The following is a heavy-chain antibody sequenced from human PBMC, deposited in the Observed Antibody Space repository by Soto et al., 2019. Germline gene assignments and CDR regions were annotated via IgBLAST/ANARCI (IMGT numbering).Heavy chain of an antibody. Sequence: QVQLQESGPGLVKPSQTLSLTCTVSGGSISSGGYYWSWIRQHPGKGLEWIGYIYYSGSTYYNPSLKGRVTISVDTSKNQFSLKLSSVTAADTAVYYCARWYCSGGSCYSAGNYFDYWGQGTLVTVSS. V-gene: IGHV4-31*03. CDR1: GGSISSGGYY. J-gene: IGHJ4*02. CDR3: ARWYCSGGSCYSAGNYFDY. CDR2: IYYSGST. D-gene: IGHD2-15*01.